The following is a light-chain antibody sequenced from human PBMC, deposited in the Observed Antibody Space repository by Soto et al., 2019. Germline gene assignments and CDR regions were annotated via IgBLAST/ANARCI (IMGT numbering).Light chain of an antibody. CDR1: QSISSY. J-gene: IGKJ4*01. Sequence: DIQMTQSPSSLSASVGDRVTITCRASQSISSYLNWYQQKPGKAPKLLIYAASSLQSGVPSRFSGNGSGTDFTLTISNLQPEDFATYYCQQTYITPLTFGGGTKVDNK. CDR3: QQTYITPLT. V-gene: IGKV1-39*01. CDR2: AAS.